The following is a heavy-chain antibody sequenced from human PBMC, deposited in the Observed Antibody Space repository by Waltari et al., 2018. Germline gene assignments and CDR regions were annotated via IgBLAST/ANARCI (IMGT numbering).Heavy chain of an antibody. V-gene: IGHV3-74*03. Sequence: EEQLLESGGGLVQPGDSLRLSCAASGFRFSNYWMNWVRQAPGKGLVCVARISNDEISMTYADSVKGRFTISRDNAKNTLYLQMKRLRAEDTAVYYCVRLAQRTYRSPVPGRHYYYGMDVWGQGTTVTVSS. D-gene: IGHD3-10*01. J-gene: IGHJ6*02. CDR1: GFRFSNYW. CDR3: VRLAQRTYRSPVPGRHYYYGMDV. CDR2: ISNDEISM.